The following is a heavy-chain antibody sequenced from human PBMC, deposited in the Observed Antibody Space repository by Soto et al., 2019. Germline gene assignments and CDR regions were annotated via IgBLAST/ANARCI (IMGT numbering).Heavy chain of an antibody. Sequence: QVHLVQSGVEVKTPGASVKVSCQASGYTFFTYDISWVRQAPGQGLEWMGWISTYSGDTKYAQKFQGTVTMTTDTATTTTYLELRSLRTDDMAVYYCARHHVPTTSENGFDPWGQGTQLTVPS. CDR1: GYTFFTYD. J-gene: IGHJ5*02. CDR3: ARHHVPTTSENGFDP. V-gene: IGHV1-18*03. CDR2: ISTYSGDT. D-gene: IGHD5-12*01.